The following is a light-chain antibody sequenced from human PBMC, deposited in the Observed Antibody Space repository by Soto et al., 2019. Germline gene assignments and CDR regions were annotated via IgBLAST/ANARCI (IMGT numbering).Light chain of an antibody. CDR3: QQSYSTPLT. CDR2: AAS. CDR1: QSISSY. J-gene: IGKJ4*01. Sequence: DIQMTQSPSSLSASVGDRVTITCRASQSISSYLNWYQQKPGKAPKLLIYAASSLQSGVPSRFSGSGTKKDSTLTISRLQPEDFATYYCQQSYSTPLTFGGGTKVEIK. V-gene: IGKV1-39*01.